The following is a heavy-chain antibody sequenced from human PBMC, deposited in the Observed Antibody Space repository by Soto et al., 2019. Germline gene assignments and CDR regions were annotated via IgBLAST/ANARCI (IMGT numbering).Heavy chain of an antibody. CDR3: ARDFTGSQQLVHNWFDP. CDR1: GDSVSSNSAA. V-gene: IGHV6-1*01. D-gene: IGHD6-13*01. CDR2: TYYRSKWYN. J-gene: IGHJ5*02. Sequence: SQTLSLTCAISGDSVSSNSAAWNWIRQSPSRGLEWLGRTYYRSKWYNDYAVSVKSRITINPDTSKNQFSLQLNSVTPEDTAVNYCARDFTGSQQLVHNWFDPWGQGALVTVSS.